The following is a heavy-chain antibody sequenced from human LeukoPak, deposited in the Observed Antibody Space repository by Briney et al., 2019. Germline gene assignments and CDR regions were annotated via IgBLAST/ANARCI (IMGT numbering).Heavy chain of an antibody. CDR2: INQDGSEK. J-gene: IGHJ4*02. D-gene: IGHD6-13*01. CDR3: ARDGEAAGLYFDY. CDR1: GFSFNSHW. V-gene: IGHV3-7*01. Sequence: GGSLRLSCAVSGFSFNSHWMNWVRKAPGRGLEWVASINQDGSEKYYADSVKGRFIMSRDNAKNSLYLQMNSLRVEDTAIYYCARDGEAAGLYFDYWGQGTLVTVSS.